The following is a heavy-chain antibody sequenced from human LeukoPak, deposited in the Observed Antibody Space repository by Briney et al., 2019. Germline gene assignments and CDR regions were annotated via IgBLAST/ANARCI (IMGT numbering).Heavy chain of an antibody. CDR3: ARHYLGGNYPDYFNH. CDR2: IYHSGST. CDR1: GGSISSSFYY. Sequence: PSETLSLTCTVSGGSISSSFYYWGWIRQPPGTGLEWIGSIYHSGSTYYNPSLKSRVTISVDTSRNQFSLNLSSVTAADTAVYYCARHYLGGNYPDYFNHWGQGTLVTVSS. J-gene: IGHJ4*02. D-gene: IGHD1-26*01. V-gene: IGHV4-39*01.